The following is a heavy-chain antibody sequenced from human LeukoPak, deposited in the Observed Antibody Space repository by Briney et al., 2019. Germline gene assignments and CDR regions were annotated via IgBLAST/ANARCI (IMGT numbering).Heavy chain of an antibody. CDR2: IYTSGST. J-gene: IGHJ4*02. CDR3: AREGQQLVPLV. Sequence: NASETLSLTCTVSGGSISSYYWSWIRQPAGKGLEWIWRIYTSGSTNYNPSLKSRVTMSVDTSKNQFSLKLSSVTAADTAVYYCAREGQQLVPLVWGQGTLVTVSS. D-gene: IGHD6-13*01. CDR1: GGSISSYY. V-gene: IGHV4-4*07.